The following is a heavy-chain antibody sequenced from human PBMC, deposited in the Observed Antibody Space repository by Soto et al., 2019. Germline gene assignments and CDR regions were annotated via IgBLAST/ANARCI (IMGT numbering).Heavy chain of an antibody. D-gene: IGHD4-4*01. CDR3: ARSDDYSNYVGLDV. CDR2: IWYDGSNK. CDR1: GFTFSSYG. J-gene: IGHJ6*04. Sequence: GGSLRLSCAASGFTFSSYGMHWVRQAPGKGLEWVAVIWYDGSNKYYADSVKGRFTISRDNSKNTLYLQMNSLRAEDTAVYYCARSDDYSNYVGLDVWGKGTTVTVSS. V-gene: IGHV3-33*01.